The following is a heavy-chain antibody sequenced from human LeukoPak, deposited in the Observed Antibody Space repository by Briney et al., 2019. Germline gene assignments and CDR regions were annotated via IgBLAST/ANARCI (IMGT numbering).Heavy chain of an antibody. V-gene: IGHV1-8*01. Sequence: ASVKVSCKASGYTFTSYDINWVRQATGQGLEWMGWMNPNSGNTGYAQKFQGRVTMTRDTSISTAYMELSRLRSDDTAVYYCARQFELGYYKNFDYWGQGTLVTVSS. CDR2: MNPNSGNT. CDR1: GYTFTSYD. J-gene: IGHJ4*02. D-gene: IGHD1-26*01. CDR3: ARQFELGYYKNFDY.